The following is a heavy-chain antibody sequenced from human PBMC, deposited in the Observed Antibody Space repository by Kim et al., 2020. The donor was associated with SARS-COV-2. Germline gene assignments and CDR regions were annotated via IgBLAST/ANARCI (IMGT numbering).Heavy chain of an antibody. Sequence: GGSLRLSCVASGFTFTKYWMSWVRQAPEKGLEWVANIKEDGSEKYYVDSVKGRFTISRDNAKNSLYLQMNSLRVEDTAIYFCGRDDSDWVQGTLVTFSS. CDR1: GFTFTKYW. CDR3: GRDDSD. CDR2: IKEDGSEK. D-gene: IGHD3-22*01. J-gene: IGHJ1*01. V-gene: IGHV3-7*01.